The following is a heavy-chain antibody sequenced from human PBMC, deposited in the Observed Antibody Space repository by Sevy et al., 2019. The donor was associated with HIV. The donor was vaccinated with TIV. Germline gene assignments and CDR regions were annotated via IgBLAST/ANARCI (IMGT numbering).Heavy chain of an antibody. CDR1: GFSFSSYW. Sequence: GGCLRLSCAASGFSFSSYWMHWVRQAPGKGLEWVANIKQDESEKYYLASVKGRFTISRDNAKNSVYLQMNSLRPEDTAIYYCARGNSGSFDYWGQGTLVTVSS. CDR2: IKQDESEK. D-gene: IGHD3-22*01. CDR3: ARGNSGSFDY. V-gene: IGHV3-7*04. J-gene: IGHJ4*02.